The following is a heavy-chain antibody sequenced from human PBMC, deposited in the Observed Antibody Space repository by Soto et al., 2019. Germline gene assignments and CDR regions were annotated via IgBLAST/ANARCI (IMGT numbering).Heavy chain of an antibody. V-gene: IGHV3-30-3*01. J-gene: IGHJ6*02. Sequence: QAQLVESGGGVVQPGGSLRLSCAVSGFTFTNYAFHWVRQAPGKGLEWLAVISFDGDKKYYADSVKGRFTISRDNFKSTLYLQLNSLRAEDAALYFCGREDDYNYRYFNYGVDVWGQGTTVTVSS. D-gene: IGHD4-4*01. CDR2: ISFDGDKK. CDR1: GFTFTNYA. CDR3: GREDDYNYRYFNYGVDV.